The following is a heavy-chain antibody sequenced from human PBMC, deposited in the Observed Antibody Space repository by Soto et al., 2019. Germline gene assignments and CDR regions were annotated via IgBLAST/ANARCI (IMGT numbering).Heavy chain of an antibody. CDR2: IYYSGST. D-gene: IGHD1-1*01. Sequence: QVQLQESGPGLVKPSETLSLTCTVSGGSISSYYWSWIRQPPGKGLEWIGYIYYSGSTNYNPSLMSRVTISVDTSKNQFSLKLSSVTAADTAVYYCARDQVPSHSTYYYYYGMDVWGQGTTVTVSS. V-gene: IGHV4-59*01. CDR1: GGSISSYY. J-gene: IGHJ6*02. CDR3: ARDQVPSHSTYYYYYGMDV.